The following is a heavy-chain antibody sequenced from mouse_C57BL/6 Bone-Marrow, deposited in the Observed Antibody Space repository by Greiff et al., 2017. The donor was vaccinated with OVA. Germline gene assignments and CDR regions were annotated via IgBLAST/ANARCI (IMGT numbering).Heavy chain of an antibody. CDR1: GFTFSSYA. V-gene: IGHV5-4*01. CDR3: ARDKGLRRFAY. D-gene: IGHD2-4*01. Sequence: DVMLVESGGGLVKPGGSLKLSCAASGFTFSSYAMSWVRQTPEKRLEWVATISDGGSYTSYTDNVTGRFTISRDNAKNNLYLQMSHLKSEDTAMYYCARDKGLRRFAYWGQGTLVTVSA. CDR2: ISDGGSYT. J-gene: IGHJ3*01.